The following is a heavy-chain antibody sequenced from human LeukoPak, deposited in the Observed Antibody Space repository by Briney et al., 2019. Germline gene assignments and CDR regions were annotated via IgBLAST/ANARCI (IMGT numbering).Heavy chain of an antibody. V-gene: IGHV3-23*01. Sequence: GGSLRLSCAASGFTFSNYGMSWVRQAPGKGLEWVSAISGSGVTTYYADSVQGRFTISRDNSKNTLYLQMNSLRAEDTTVYYCARDWPYGSGSSIPDYWGQGTLVTVSS. J-gene: IGHJ4*02. CDR1: GFTFSNYG. D-gene: IGHD3-10*01. CDR2: ISGSGVTT. CDR3: ARDWPYGSGSSIPDY.